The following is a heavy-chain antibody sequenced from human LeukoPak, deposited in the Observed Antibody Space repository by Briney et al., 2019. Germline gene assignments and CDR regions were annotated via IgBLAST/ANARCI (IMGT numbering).Heavy chain of an antibody. CDR2: ISGSGSHT. J-gene: IGHJ1*01. Sequence: GGSLRLSCAASGFSFSGYAMSWVRQAPGKGLEWVSSISGSGSHTYHADSVKGRFTISRDNSKNTLYLQMNSLRAEDTAVYYCAKDSKAVAGTRYFQHWGQGTLVTVSS. V-gene: IGHV3-23*01. CDR1: GFSFSGYA. D-gene: IGHD6-19*01. CDR3: AKDSKAVAGTRYFQH.